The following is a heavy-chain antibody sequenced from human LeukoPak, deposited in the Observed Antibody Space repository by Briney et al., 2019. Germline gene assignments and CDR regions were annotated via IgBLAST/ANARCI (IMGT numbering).Heavy chain of an antibody. D-gene: IGHD1-1*01. V-gene: IGHV3-15*01. Sequence: GGSLRLSRAASGFTFSNAWMSWVRQAPGKGLEWVGRIKSKTDGGTTDYAAPVKGRFTISRDDSKNTLHLQMNSLKTEDTAVYYCTTRTTGHYYYGMDVWGQGTTVTVSS. CDR3: TTRTTGHYYYGMDV. CDR2: IKSKTDGGTT. CDR1: GFTFSNAW. J-gene: IGHJ6*02.